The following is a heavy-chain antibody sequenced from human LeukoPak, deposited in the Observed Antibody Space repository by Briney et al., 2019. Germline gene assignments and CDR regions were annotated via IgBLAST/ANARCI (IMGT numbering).Heavy chain of an antibody. CDR2: IYPGDSDA. CDR1: GYSFTTYW. J-gene: IGHJ3*02. CDR3: ARQGRIVVVTTTHDAFDI. V-gene: IGHV5-51*01. Sequence: GESLKISCTGFGYSFTTYWIGWVRQMPGKGLEWMGIIYPGDSDARYSPSFQGQVTISVDESISTAYLQWSSLKASDTAMYYCARQGRIVVVTTTHDAFDIWGQGTMVTVSS. D-gene: IGHD2-21*02.